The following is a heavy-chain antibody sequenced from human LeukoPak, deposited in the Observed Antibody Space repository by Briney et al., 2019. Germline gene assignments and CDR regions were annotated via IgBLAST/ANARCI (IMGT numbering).Heavy chain of an antibody. Sequence: GGSLRLSCAASGLTFSTSSMHWVRQAPGKGLEWVSYISRSSSTIYYADSVKGRSTISRDNAKNSLYLQMNSLRDEDTAVYYCARGYYSGGSCYSDYWGQGTLVTVSS. D-gene: IGHD2-15*01. V-gene: IGHV3-48*02. CDR3: ARGYYSGGSCYSDY. J-gene: IGHJ4*02. CDR2: ISRSSSTI. CDR1: GLTFSTSS.